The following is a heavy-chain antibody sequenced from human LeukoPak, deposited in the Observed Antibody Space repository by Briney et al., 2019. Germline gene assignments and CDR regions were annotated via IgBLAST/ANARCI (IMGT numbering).Heavy chain of an antibody. Sequence: PGGSMRLSCAASGFTFSSYEVNWVRQAPGKGLEWVSYISSSGSTIYYADSVKGRFTISRDNAKNSLYLQMNSLRAEDTAVYYGARSWAMVTYFDYWGQGTLVTVSS. CDR3: ARSWAMVTYFDY. D-gene: IGHD5-18*01. J-gene: IGHJ4*02. V-gene: IGHV3-48*03. CDR1: GFTFSSYE. CDR2: ISSSGSTI.